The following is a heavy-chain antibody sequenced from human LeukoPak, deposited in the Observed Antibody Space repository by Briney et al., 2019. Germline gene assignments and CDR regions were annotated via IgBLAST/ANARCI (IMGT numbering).Heavy chain of an antibody. Sequence: PGGSLRLSCAASGFTFSSYSMNWARQAPGKGLEWVSSISSSSTYIYYADSVKGRFTISRENAQNSLYLQMNSLRAEDTAVYYCARDPTYSSGGYYFDYWGQGTLVTVSS. D-gene: IGHD6-25*01. V-gene: IGHV3-21*01. CDR1: GFTFSSYS. J-gene: IGHJ4*02. CDR3: ARDPTYSSGGYYFDY. CDR2: ISSSSTYI.